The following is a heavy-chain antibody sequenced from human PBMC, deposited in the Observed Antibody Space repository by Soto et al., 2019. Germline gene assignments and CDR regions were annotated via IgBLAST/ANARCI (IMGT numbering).Heavy chain of an antibody. CDR2: IYHSGST. CDR1: GGSISSGGYS. V-gene: IGHV4-30-2*01. CDR3: ARGAPFGR. Sequence: PSETLSLTCAVSGGSISSGGYSWSWIRQPPGKGLEWIGYIYHSGSTYYNPSLKSRVTISVDRSKNQFSPKLSSVTAADTAVYYCARGAPFGRWGQGTLVTVSS. D-gene: IGHD3-3*01. J-gene: IGHJ4*02.